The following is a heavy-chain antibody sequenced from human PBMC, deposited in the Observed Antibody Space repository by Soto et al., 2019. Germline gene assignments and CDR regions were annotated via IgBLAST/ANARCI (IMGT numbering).Heavy chain of an antibody. CDR1: GVSVDVYY. Sequence: SATQSLTSAAYGVSVDVYYGNLLRAPTGKGLEWIGEINHTGGTHYNPSLRSRITISGDTSRNQFSLNLRSVTAADSGVYYCAKLVRDDVRRSDLDHWGQGTLVKVSS. CDR3: AKLVRDDVRRSDLDH. CDR2: INHTGGT. D-gene: IGHD3-10*02. J-gene: IGHJ4*02. V-gene: IGHV4-34*01.